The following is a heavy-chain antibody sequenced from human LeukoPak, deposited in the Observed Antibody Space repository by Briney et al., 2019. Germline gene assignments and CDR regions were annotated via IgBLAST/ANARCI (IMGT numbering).Heavy chain of an antibody. CDR1: GFTFGDYF. D-gene: IGHD5-18*01. CDR3: IRHRHSFNWFDP. Sequence: AGGSLRLSCTASGFTFGDYFMNWFRQAPGKGPEWVGFIRSQAHGGTTEYAASVKGRFTISRDDSKSIAYLQMNSLKTDDTALYYCIRHRHSFNWFDPWGQGTLVTVSS. CDR2: IRSQAHGGTT. V-gene: IGHV3-49*03. J-gene: IGHJ5*02.